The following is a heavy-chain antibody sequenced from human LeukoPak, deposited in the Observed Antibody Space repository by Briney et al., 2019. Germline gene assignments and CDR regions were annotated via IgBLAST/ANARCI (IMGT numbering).Heavy chain of an antibody. J-gene: IGHJ4*02. D-gene: IGHD3-10*01. CDR2: ISSDGTNT. CDR1: GFTFSSYW. V-gene: IGHV3-74*01. Sequence: GGSLRLSCAASGFTFSSYWMHWARQDAGKGLVWVARISSDGTNTIYADSVKGRFTISRDNAKNTLYLQMNSLRAEDTAVYYCAKPHHYGSGSNDYWGQGTLVTVSS. CDR3: AKPHHYGSGSNDY.